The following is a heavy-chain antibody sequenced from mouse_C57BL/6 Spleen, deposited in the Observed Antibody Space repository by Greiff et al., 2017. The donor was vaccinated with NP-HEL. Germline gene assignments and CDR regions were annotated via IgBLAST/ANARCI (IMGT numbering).Heavy chain of an antibody. CDR1: GFSFNTYA. V-gene: IGHV10-1*01. J-gene: IGHJ3*01. CDR2: IRSKSNNYAT. Sequence: EVMLVESGGGLVQPKGSLKLSCAASGFSFNTYAMNWVRQAPGKGLEWVARIRSKSNNYATYYADSVKDRFTISRDDSESMLYLQMNNLKTEDTAMYYCVRPHDYGSSYSWFAYWGQGTLVTVSA. D-gene: IGHD1-1*01. CDR3: VRPHDYGSSYSWFAY.